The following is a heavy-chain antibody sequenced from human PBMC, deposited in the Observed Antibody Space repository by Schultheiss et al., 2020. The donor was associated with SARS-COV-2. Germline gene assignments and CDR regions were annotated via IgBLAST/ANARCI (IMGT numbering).Heavy chain of an antibody. CDR1: GGSISSSSYY. Sequence: SETLSLTCTVSGGSISSSSYYWGWIRQPPGKGLEWIGSIYYSGSTNYNPSLKSRVTISVDTSKNQFSLKLSSVTAADTAVYYCASTDYKGSSYYYGMDVWGQGTTVTVSS. CDR2: IYYSGST. CDR3: ASTDYKGSSYYYGMDV. J-gene: IGHJ6*02. V-gene: IGHV4-39*07. D-gene: IGHD4-11*01.